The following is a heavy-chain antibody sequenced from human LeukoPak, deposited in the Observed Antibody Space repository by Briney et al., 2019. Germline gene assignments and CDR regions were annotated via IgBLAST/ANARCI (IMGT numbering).Heavy chain of an antibody. J-gene: IGHJ4*02. V-gene: IGHV7-4-1*02. CDR2: INTKTGNP. D-gene: IGHD3-3*01. CDR1: GYTFTGHA. CDR3: ARALTYYDFWSGYYMSYYFDY. Sequence: ASVKVSCKASGYTFTGHAMNWVRQAPGQGPEWMGYINTKTGNPTYAQGFTERFVFSLDTSVSTAYLQISSLKPEDTGVYYCARALTYYDFWSGYYMSYYFDYWGQGTLVTVSS.